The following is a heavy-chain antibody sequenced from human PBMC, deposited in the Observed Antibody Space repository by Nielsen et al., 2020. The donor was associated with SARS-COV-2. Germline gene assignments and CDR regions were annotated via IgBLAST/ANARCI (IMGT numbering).Heavy chain of an antibody. V-gene: IGHV3-66*01. CDR2: IYSDDSA. CDR3: VRDNWGRMDV. Sequence: GESLKISCAGSGFTFSDYYMSWVRQAAGKGLEWVSVIYSDDSASYADSVKGRFTVSRDNFKNMLFLQMNSLRAEDTGVYYCVRDNWGRMDVWGQGTTVTVSS. J-gene: IGHJ6*02. CDR1: GFTFSDYY. D-gene: IGHD7-27*01.